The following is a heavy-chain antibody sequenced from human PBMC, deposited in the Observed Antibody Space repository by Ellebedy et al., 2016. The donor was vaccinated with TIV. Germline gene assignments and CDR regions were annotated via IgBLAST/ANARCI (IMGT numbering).Heavy chain of an antibody. J-gene: IGHJ4*02. CDR2: IKQDGSEK. CDR3: ARDSYAAGMGDFDY. V-gene: IGHV3-7*01. D-gene: IGHD6-13*01. CDR1: GFTFSGYY. Sequence: PGGSLRLSCAASGFTFSGYYMSWVRQAPGKGLEWVANIKQDGSEKYYVDSVKGRFTISRDNAKNSLYLQMNSLRAEDTAVYYCARDSYAAGMGDFDYWGQGTLVTVSS.